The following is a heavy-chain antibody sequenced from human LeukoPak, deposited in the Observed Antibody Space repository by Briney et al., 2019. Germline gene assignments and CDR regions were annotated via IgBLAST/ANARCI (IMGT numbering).Heavy chain of an antibody. V-gene: IGHV3-48*03. CDR1: GFTFSSYE. Sequence: GGSLRLSCAASGFTFSSYEMNWVRQAPGKGLEWVSYISSSGSTIYYADSVKGRFTISRDNAKNSLYLQMNSLRAEDTAVYYCARSLPTDNGGTGYWGQGTLVTVSS. D-gene: IGHD4-23*01. CDR3: ARSLPTDNGGTGY. CDR2: ISSSGSTI. J-gene: IGHJ4*02.